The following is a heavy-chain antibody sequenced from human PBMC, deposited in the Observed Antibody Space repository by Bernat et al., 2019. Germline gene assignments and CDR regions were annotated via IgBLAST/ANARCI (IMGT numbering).Heavy chain of an antibody. Sequence: QVQLVESGGGVVQPGRSLRLSCAASGFTFSNYGMHWVRQTPGKGLEWLAVASYDGRKIYYADSVKGRFTISRDNSKNTLYLQMNSLRAEDTAVYSCAKAHLDYETSCNFYFDWWGQGTLVTVSS. J-gene: IGHJ4*02. CDR1: GFTFSNYG. CDR3: AKAHLDYETSCNFYFDW. D-gene: IGHD3-22*01. CDR2: ASYDGRKI. V-gene: IGHV3-30*18.